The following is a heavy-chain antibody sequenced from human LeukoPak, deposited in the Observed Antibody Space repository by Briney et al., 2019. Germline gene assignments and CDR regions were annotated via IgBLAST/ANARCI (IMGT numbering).Heavy chain of an antibody. D-gene: IGHD6-6*01. Sequence: GGSLRLSCAASGFTFSTYAMSWVRQAPGKGLEWVSSISGSANTYYAESVKGRLTISRDNSKNTLYLQMNSLRAEDTAVYYCAKLLGGPSGSSHYYGMDVWGQGTTVTVSS. CDR2: ISGSANT. CDR1: GFTFSTYA. CDR3: AKLLGGPSGSSHYYGMDV. J-gene: IGHJ6*02. V-gene: IGHV3-23*01.